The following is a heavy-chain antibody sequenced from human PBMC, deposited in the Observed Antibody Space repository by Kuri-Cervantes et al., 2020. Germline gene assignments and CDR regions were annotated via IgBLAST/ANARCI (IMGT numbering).Heavy chain of an antibody. CDR2: IDPNSGGT. CDR3: AREREIYSGSYYYYGMDV. J-gene: IGHJ6*02. Sequence: ASVKVSCKASGYTFTGYYMHWVRQAPGQGLEWMGWIDPNSGGTNYAQKFQGRVTMTRDTSISTAYMELSSLRSEDTAVYYCAREREIYSGSYYYYGMDVWGQGTTVTVSS. CDR1: GYTFTGYY. V-gene: IGHV1-2*02. D-gene: IGHD1-26*01.